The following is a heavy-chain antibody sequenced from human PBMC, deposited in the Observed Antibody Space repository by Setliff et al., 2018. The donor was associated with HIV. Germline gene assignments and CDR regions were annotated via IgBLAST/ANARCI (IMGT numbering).Heavy chain of an antibody. CDR3: ASANWNYLGYWFDP. V-gene: IGHV4-59*08. D-gene: IGHD1-7*01. Sequence: SETLSLTCIVSGAPISSGTWSWIRQPPGKGLQWIGFIYNTETTNYNPSLKSRVTISVDPSKNQFSLKLSSVTATDTAMYYCASANWNYLGYWFDPWGQGTLVTVSS. CDR1: GAPISSGT. J-gene: IGHJ5*02. CDR2: IYNTETT.